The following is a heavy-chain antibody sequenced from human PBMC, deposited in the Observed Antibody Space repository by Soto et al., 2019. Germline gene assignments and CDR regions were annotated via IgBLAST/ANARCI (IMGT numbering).Heavy chain of an antibody. CDR1: RFTFSSYS. V-gene: IGHV3-21*01. Sequence: EVQLVESGGGLVKPGGSLRLSCAASRFTFSSYSMNWVRQAPGKGLEWVSSISSSISYIYYADSVKGRVTISRDNAKNSLYLQMNSLRAEDTAVYYCARDLKISSMDVWGKGTTVTVSS. CDR3: ARDLKISSMDV. J-gene: IGHJ6*03. D-gene: IGHD3-3*01. CDR2: ISSSISYI.